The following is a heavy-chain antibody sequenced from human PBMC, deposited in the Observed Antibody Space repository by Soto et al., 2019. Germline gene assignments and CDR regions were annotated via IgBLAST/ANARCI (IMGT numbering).Heavy chain of an antibody. D-gene: IGHD6-13*01. Sequence: QVQLVQSGAEVKKPGASVKVSCKASGYTFTSYGISWVRQAPGQGLEWMGWISAYNGNTNYAQKLQGRVTMTTDTPTSTDYMELRSLRSDDTAVYYCARDRYSSSLLYYYYGMDVWGQGTTVTVSS. CDR2: ISAYNGNT. J-gene: IGHJ6*01. V-gene: IGHV1-18*01. CDR3: ARDRYSSSLLYYYYGMDV. CDR1: GYTFTSYG.